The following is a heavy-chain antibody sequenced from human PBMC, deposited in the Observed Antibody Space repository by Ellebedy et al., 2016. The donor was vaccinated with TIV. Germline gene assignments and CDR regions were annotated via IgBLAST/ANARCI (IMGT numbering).Heavy chain of an antibody. CDR2: ISAYNGNT. CDR1: GYTFTSYG. J-gene: IGHJ4*02. V-gene: IGHV1-18*01. D-gene: IGHD1-26*01. Sequence: ASVKVSCKASGYTFTSYGISWVRQAPGQGLEWMGWISAYNGNTNYAQKLQGRVTMTTDTSTSTAYMELRSLRSDDTAVYYCARDLRDSGSYSPLFDYWGQGTLVTVSS. CDR3: ARDLRDSGSYSPLFDY.